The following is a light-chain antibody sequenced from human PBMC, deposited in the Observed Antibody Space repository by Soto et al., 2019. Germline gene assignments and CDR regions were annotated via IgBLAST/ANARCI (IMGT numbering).Light chain of an antibody. Sequence: ENVLTQSPGTLSLSPGERATLSCRASQSVSSSELAWYQQKPGQALRLLIYGASIRATGIPDRFSGSGSGTDFTLTINRLEPEDFAVYYCQQYGILPPVYTFGQGTKLEIK. J-gene: IGKJ2*01. CDR3: QQYGILPPVYT. V-gene: IGKV3-20*01. CDR1: QSVSSSE. CDR2: GAS.